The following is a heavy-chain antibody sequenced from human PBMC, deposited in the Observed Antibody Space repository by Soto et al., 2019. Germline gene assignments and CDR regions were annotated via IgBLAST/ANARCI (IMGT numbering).Heavy chain of an antibody. CDR2: TYYRSRWYN. CDR1: GDSVSSNSAA. V-gene: IGHV6-1*01. Sequence: SQTLSLTCAISGDSVSSNSAAWNWIRLSPSRGLEWLARTYYRSRWYNDYAISVRSRITVNPDTFKNQFSLQLTSVTPEDTAVYYCAGTTSHQWYYMDVLGKGNTVTVS. D-gene: IGHD1-7*01. J-gene: IGHJ6*03. CDR3: AGTTSHQWYYMDV.